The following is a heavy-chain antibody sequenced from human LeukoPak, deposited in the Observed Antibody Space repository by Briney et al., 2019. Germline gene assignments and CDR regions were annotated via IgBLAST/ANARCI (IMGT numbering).Heavy chain of an antibody. J-gene: IGHJ4*02. CDR1: GFTFSSYS. V-gene: IGHV3-21*01. Sequence: GGSLRLSCAASGFTFSSYSMNWVRQAPGKGLEWVSSISSSSAYIYYADSMKGRFTISRDNAKNSLFLQMNSLRAEDTAVYYCARAWDTYFDYWGQGTLVTVSS. D-gene: IGHD1-26*01. CDR3: ARAWDTYFDY. CDR2: ISSSSAYI.